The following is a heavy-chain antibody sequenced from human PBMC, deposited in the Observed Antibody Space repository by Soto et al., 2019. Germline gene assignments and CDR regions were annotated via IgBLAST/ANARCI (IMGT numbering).Heavy chain of an antibody. CDR3: AKDVAAAGTIHY. D-gene: IGHD6-13*01. Sequence: QVQLVESGGGVVQPGRSLRLSCAASGFTFSSYGMHWVRQAPGKGLEWVAVISYDGSNKYYADSVKGRFTISRDNSKNTLYLQMNSLRAEDTAVYYCAKDVAAAGTIHYRGQGTLVTVSS. CDR1: GFTFSSYG. CDR2: ISYDGSNK. V-gene: IGHV3-30*18. J-gene: IGHJ4*02.